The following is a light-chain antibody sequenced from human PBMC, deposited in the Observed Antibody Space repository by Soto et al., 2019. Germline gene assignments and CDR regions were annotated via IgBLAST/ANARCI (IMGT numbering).Light chain of an antibody. CDR2: GAS. CDR1: QSVSSSY. J-gene: IGKJ5*01. CDR3: QQRQYWPPIT. V-gene: IGKV3D-20*02. Sequence: EIVLTQSACTLSLSAGERATLSWGASQSVSSSYLAWYQQKPGQAPRLVIYGASSRATGIPDRFSGSGSGTDFTLTISSLEPEDCAIYYCQQRQYWPPITFGQGTRLEIK.